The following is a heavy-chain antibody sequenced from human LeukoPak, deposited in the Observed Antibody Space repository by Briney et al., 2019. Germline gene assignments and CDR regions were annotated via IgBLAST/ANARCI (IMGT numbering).Heavy chain of an antibody. Sequence: ASVKVSCKASGYTFTGYYMHWVRQAPGQGLEWMGWINPNSGGTNYAQKFQGRVTMTRDTSISTAYMELSRLRSDDTAVYYCARDTNRYDAFDIWGQGTMVTVSS. CDR1: GYTFTGYY. D-gene: IGHD1-1*01. CDR2: INPNSGGT. J-gene: IGHJ3*02. CDR3: ARDTNRYDAFDI. V-gene: IGHV1-2*02.